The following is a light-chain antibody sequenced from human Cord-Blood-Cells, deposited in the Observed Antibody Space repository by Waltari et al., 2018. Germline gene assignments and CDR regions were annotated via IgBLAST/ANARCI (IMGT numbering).Light chain of an antibody. J-gene: IGKJ2*03. CDR2: DAY. Sequence: EIVWTQSPATLSWSPGGRATLSCRASQSVSSYLAWYQQKPGQAPRLLIYDAYNRATGIPARFNGSGSGTDFTLTISSLEPEDFAVYYCQQRSNWYSFGQGTKLEIK. CDR3: QQRSNWYS. V-gene: IGKV3-11*01. CDR1: QSVSSY.